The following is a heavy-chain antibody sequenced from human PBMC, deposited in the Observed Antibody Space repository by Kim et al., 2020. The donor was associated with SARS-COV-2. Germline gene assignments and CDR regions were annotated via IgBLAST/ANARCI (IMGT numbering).Heavy chain of an antibody. CDR2: DT. J-gene: IGHJ4*02. V-gene: IGHV5-51*01. D-gene: IGHD6-13*01. CDR3: AGMIAAAVHY. Sequence: DTRYSPSFQGQVTISADKSISTAYLQWSSLKASDTAMYYCAGMIAAAVHYWGQGTLVTVSS.